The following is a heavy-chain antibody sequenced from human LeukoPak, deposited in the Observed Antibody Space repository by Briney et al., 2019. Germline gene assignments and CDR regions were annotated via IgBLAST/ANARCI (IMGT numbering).Heavy chain of an antibody. V-gene: IGHV3-11*01. CDR1: GFTFSDYY. CDR2: ISSSGSTI. D-gene: IGHD2-2*01. Sequence: GGSLGLSCAASGFTFSDYYMSWIRQAPGKGLEWVSYISSSGSTIYYADSVKGRFTISRDNAKNSLYLQMNSLRAEDTAVYYCARGPESHFYCSSTSCRGGNWFDPWGQGTLVTVSS. J-gene: IGHJ5*02. CDR3: ARGPESHFYCSSTSCRGGNWFDP.